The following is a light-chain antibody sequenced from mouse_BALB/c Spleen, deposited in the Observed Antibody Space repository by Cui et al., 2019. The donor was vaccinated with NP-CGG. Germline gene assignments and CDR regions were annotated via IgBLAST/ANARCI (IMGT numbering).Light chain of an antibody. J-gene: IGLJ1*01. V-gene: IGLV1*01. CDR3: ALWYSNHWV. CDR2: GTN. CDR1: TGAVTTSNY. Sequence: QAVVTQESALTTSPGETVTLTCRSSTGAVTTSNYANWVQEKPDHLFTGLIDGTNNRAPGVPARFSGSLIGDKAAITITGAQTEDEAIYFCALWYSNHWVFGGGTKLTVL.